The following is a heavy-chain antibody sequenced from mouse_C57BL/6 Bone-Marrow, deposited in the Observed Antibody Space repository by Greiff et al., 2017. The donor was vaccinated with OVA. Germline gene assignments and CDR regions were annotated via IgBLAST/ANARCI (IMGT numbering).Heavy chain of an antibody. Sequence: QVQLKQSGPGLVQPSQSLSITCTVSGFSLTSYGVHWVRQSPGKGLEWLGVIWSGGSTDYNAAFISRLTISKDNSKSQVVFKMNRLQADDTAIYYCARNRGYYGNYWYFDVWGTGTTVTVSS. CDR3: ARNRGYYGNYWYFDV. CDR2: IWSGGST. D-gene: IGHD2-1*01. V-gene: IGHV2-2*01. J-gene: IGHJ1*03. CDR1: GFSLTSYG.